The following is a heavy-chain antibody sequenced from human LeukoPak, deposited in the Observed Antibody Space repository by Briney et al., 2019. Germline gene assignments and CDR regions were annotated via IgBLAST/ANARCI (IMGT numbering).Heavy chain of an antibody. CDR3: SRIGVGYYYELDF. CDR1: GYTFTNSY. J-gene: IGHJ4*03. D-gene: IGHD5-24*01. Sequence: ASVKVSCKASGYTFTNSYIHWVRQAPGQVLEWMGLINPDGGNTNYAQNFQGRVTLTRDTSTSTVYMELSSLRSEDTAIYYCSRIGVGYYYELDFWGQGTLVTVSS. V-gene: IGHV1-46*01. CDR2: INPDGGNT.